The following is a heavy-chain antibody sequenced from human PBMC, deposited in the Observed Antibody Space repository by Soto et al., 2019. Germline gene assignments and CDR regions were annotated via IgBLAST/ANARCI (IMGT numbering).Heavy chain of an antibody. Sequence: GGSLRLSCAASGFTFSSYAMSWVRQAPGKGLEWVSAISGSGGSTYYADSVKGRFTISRDNSKNTLYLQMNSLRAEDTAVYYCASYIAALYYFDYWGQGTLVTLSS. CDR3: ASYIAALYYFDY. CDR2: ISGSGGST. J-gene: IGHJ4*02. V-gene: IGHV3-23*01. D-gene: IGHD6-6*01. CDR1: GFTFSSYA.